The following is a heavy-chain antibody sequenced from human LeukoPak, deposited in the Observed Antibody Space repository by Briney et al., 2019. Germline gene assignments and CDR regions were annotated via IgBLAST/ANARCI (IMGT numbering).Heavy chain of an antibody. D-gene: IGHD4-11*01. V-gene: IGHV1-18*01. J-gene: IGHJ5*02. CDR2: ISAYNGNT. CDR3: ARVGVDLYSNYWFDP. Sequence: ASVKVSCKASGYTFTSYGISWVRQAPGQGLEWMGWISAYNGNTNYAQKLQGRVTMTTDTSTSTAYMELRSLRSDDTAVYYCARVGVDLYSNYWFDPWGQGTLVTVSS. CDR1: GYTFTSYG.